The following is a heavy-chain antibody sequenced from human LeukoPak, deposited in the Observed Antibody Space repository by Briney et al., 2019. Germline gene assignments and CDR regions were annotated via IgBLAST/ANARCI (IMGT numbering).Heavy chain of an antibody. J-gene: IGHJ4*02. CDR2: ISGSGGST. CDR3: AKAPAYCSGGTCYDY. D-gene: IGHD2-15*01. Sequence: GGPLRLSCAASGFTFSTYAMSWVRQAPGKGLEWVSLISGSGGSTYNADSVKGRFTISRDNSKNTLYLQMKSLRADDTAVYDCAKAPAYCSGGTCYDYWGQGSLVAVSS. CDR1: GFTFSTYA. V-gene: IGHV3-23*01.